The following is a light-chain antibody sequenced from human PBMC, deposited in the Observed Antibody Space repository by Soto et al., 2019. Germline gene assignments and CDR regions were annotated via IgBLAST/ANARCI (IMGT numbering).Light chain of an antibody. CDR1: SXXVGGYNY. CDR3: SSYTSSSTYVV. J-gene: IGLJ2*01. CDR2: DVS. Sequence: QSALTQPASVSGXPXXXXTXSCTXTSXXVGGYNYVSWYQQHPGKAPKLMIYDVSNRPSGVSNRFSGSKSGNTASLTISGLQAEDEADYYCSSYTSSSTYVVFGGGTKLTVL. V-gene: IGLV2-14*01.